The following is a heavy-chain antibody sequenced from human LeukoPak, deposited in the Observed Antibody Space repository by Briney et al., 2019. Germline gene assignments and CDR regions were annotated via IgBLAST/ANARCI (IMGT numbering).Heavy chain of an antibody. V-gene: IGHV3-48*04. CDR2: ITSSSATI. Sequence: GGSLRLSCAASGFPFSSYSMNWVRQAPGKGLEWVSYITSSSATIYYADSVKGRFTISRDNAKNSLYLQMNSLRAEDTAVYYCAREEYDSSGYYSLLYWGQGTLVTVSS. D-gene: IGHD3-22*01. J-gene: IGHJ4*02. CDR1: GFPFSSYS. CDR3: AREEYDSSGYYSLLY.